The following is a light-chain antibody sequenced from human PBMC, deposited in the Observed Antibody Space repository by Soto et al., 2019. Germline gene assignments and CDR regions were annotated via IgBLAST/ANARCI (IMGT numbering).Light chain of an antibody. CDR2: RNN. Sequence: QSALTQPPSASGTPGQRVTISCSGSSSNIGSNYVYWYQQLPGTAPKLLIYRNNQRPPGVPDRFSGSKSGTSASLAISGLRSEDEADYYCAAWDDSLSGLYVFGTGTKVTVL. V-gene: IGLV1-47*01. CDR3: AAWDDSLSGLYV. J-gene: IGLJ1*01. CDR1: SSNIGSNY.